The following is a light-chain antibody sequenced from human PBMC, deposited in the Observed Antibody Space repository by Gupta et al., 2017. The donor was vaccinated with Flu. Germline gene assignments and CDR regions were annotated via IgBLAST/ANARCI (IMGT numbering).Light chain of an antibody. CDR2: TNN. CDR3: AAWDDSLTGSYV. J-gene: IGLJ1*01. CDR1: SSNIGSNA. V-gene: IGLV1-44*01. Sequence: QSVLTQPPSASGTPGQRVTISCSGSSSNIGSNAVNWYQQLPGTAPNLLIYTNNQRPSGVPDRFSGSKSGTSASLAISGLQSEDEADYYCAAWDDSLTGSYVFGTGTKVTVL.